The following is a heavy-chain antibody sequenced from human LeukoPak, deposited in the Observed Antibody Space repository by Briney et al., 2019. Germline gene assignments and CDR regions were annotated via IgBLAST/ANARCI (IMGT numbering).Heavy chain of an antibody. Sequence: SETLSLTCTVSGGSISSSSYSWGRIRQPPGKGLEWIGSIYYSGTTYYNPSLKSRVTISVDTSKIQFSLKLSSVAATDTAVYFCARLRFDFWSGYTHPYFDYWGQGTLVTVSS. V-gene: IGHV4-39*01. CDR1: GGSISSSSYS. J-gene: IGHJ4*02. CDR3: ARLRFDFWSGYTHPYFDY. CDR2: IYYSGTT. D-gene: IGHD3-3*01.